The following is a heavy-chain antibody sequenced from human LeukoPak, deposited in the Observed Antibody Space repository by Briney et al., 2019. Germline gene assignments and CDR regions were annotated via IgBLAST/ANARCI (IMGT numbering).Heavy chain of an antibody. CDR1: GGSISSSDYY. CDR2: IHYSGST. Sequence: SETLSLTCTVSGGSISSSDYYWAWIRQPPGKGLEWIGNIHYSGSTYYNASLNSRITMSIDTSKNQFSLKLSSVTAADTAVYYCARLDYWGQGTLVTVSS. CDR3: ARLDY. J-gene: IGHJ4*02. V-gene: IGHV4-39*07.